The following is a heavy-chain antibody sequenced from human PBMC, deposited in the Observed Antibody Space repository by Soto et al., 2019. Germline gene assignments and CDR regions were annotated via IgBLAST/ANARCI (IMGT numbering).Heavy chain of an antibody. D-gene: IGHD6-19*01. Sequence: QVQLVQSGAEVKKPGASVKVSCKASGYTFTSYGISWVRQAPGQGLAWMGWINAYNGNTNYAQKVQGRVTVTTDTSTSTAYMELRSLRSDDSAVFYCARAPVAGTYFDYWGQGTLVTVSS. V-gene: IGHV1-18*01. CDR1: GYTFTSYG. J-gene: IGHJ4*02. CDR2: INAYNGNT. CDR3: ARAPVAGTYFDY.